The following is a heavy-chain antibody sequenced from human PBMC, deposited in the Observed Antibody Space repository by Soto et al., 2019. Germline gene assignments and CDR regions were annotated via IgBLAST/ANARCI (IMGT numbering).Heavy chain of an antibody. CDR2: ISYDGGNQ. D-gene: IGHD3-3*01. J-gene: IGHJ6*02. CDR1: GFTFRNYA. V-gene: IGHV3-30-3*01. CDR3: AKGDREDLAVVIDFRSGEYGVDV. Sequence: QVQLVESGGGVVQPGRSLRLSCAASGFTFRNYAMHWVRQAPGKGLECVAVISYDGGNQCYRDYVKGRFTISRDNSKNNLYLQINSLRYVDTADYYSAKGDREDLAVVIDFRSGEYGVDVWGQGTTVTVSS.